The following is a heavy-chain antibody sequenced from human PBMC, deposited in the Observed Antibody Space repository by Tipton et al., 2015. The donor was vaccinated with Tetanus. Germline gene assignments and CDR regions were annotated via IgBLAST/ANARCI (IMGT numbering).Heavy chain of an antibody. J-gene: IGHJ4*02. CDR2: IYQSGKI. CDR1: GGSIDSGDYS. CDR3: ARQEPPRRFFYDSSGSSD. V-gene: IGHV4-30-2*03. Sequence: TLSLTCAVSGGSIDSGDYSWSWIRQPPGKGLEWIGNIYQSGKIYYKASLRSRLTISIDKSKNQFSLNLTSVTAADTAVYFCARQEPPRRFFYDSSGSSDWGQGILVTVSS. D-gene: IGHD3-22*01.